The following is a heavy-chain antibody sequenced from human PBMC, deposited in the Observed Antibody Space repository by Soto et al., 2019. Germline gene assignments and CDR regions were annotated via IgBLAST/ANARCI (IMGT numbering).Heavy chain of an antibody. J-gene: IGHJ6*02. CDR1: GGSISSGDYY. Sequence: PSETLSLTCTVSGGSISSGDYYWSWIRQPPGKGLEWIGYIYYSGSTYYNPSLKSRVTISVDMSKNQFSLKLSSVTAADTAVYYCAVKTHYYYGMDVWGQGTTVTVSS. CDR3: AVKTHYYYGMDV. V-gene: IGHV4-30-4*01. CDR2: IYYSGST.